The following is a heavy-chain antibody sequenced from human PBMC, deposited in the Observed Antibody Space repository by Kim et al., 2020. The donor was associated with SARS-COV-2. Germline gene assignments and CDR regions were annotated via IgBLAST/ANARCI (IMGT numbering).Heavy chain of an antibody. D-gene: IGHD1-26*01. CDR1: GYTFTSYY. V-gene: IGHV1-46*01. J-gene: IGHJ4*02. Sequence: ASVKVSCKASGYTFTSYYMHWVRQAPGQGLEWMGIINPSGGSTSYAQKFQGRVTMTRDTSTSTVYMELSSLRSEDTAVYYCARFEVGDPPTTPYFDYWGQGTLVTVSS. CDR2: INPSGGST. CDR3: ARFEVGDPPTTPYFDY.